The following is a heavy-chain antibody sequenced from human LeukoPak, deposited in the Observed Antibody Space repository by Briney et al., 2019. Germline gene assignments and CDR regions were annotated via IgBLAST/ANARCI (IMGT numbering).Heavy chain of an antibody. D-gene: IGHD3-16*01. J-gene: IGHJ4*02. V-gene: IGHV3-21*01. Sequence: GGSLRLSCAASGFTFSSYSMNWVRQAPGKGLDWVSSISSSSSYIYYADSVKGRFTISRDNAKNSLYLQMISLRAEDTAVYYCARSYRPSLGYFDYWGQGTLVTVSS. CDR1: GFTFSSYS. CDR3: ARSYRPSLGYFDY. CDR2: ISSSSSYI.